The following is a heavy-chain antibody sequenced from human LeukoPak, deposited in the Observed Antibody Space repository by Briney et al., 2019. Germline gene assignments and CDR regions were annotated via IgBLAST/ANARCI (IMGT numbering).Heavy chain of an antibody. CDR3: ARADDGDYWFDP. CDR2: ISAYNGNT. Sequence: ASVKVSCKASGYTFTSYGISWVRQAPGQGLEWMGWISAYNGNTNYARELQGRVTMTTDTPTSTAYMELRSLRSDDTAVYYCARADDGDYWFDPWGQGTLVTVSS. D-gene: IGHD4-17*01. CDR1: GYTFTSYG. V-gene: IGHV1-18*01. J-gene: IGHJ5*02.